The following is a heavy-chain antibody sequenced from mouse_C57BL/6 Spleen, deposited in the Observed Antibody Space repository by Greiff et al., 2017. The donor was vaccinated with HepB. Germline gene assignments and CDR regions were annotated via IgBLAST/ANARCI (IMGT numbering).Heavy chain of an antibody. J-gene: IGHJ4*01. CDR2: INPNYGTT. CDR3: TSSIYYDYESYAMDY. Sequence: EVQLQQSGPELVKPGASVKISCKTSGYSFTDYNMNWVKQSNGKSLEWIGVINPNYGTTSYNQKFKGKATLTVDQSSSTAYMQLNSLTSEDSAVYYCTSSIYYDYESYAMDYWGQGTSATVSS. D-gene: IGHD2-4*01. CDR1: GYSFTDYN. V-gene: IGHV1-39*01.